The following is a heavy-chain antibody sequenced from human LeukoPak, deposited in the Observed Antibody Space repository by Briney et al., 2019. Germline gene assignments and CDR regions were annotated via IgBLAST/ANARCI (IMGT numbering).Heavy chain of an antibody. CDR2: IIPIFGTA. CDR1: GGTFSSYA. J-gene: IGHJ5*02. CDR3: ARSYTTVTTPDLEYNWFDP. Sequence: SVKVSCKASGGTFSSYAISWVRQAPGQGLEWMGGIIPIFGTANYAQKFQGRVTITTDESTSTAYMELSSLRSEDTAVYYCARSYTTVTTPDLEYNWFDPWGQGTLVTVSS. V-gene: IGHV1-69*05. D-gene: IGHD4-11*01.